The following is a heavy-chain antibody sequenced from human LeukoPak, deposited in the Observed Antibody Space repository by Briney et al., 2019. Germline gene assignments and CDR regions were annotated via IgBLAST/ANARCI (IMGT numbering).Heavy chain of an antibody. CDR1: GGSFSGYY. D-gene: IGHD3-10*01. Sequence: SETLSLTCAVYGGSFSGYYWSWIRQPPGKGLEWIGEINHSGSNNYNPSLKSRVTISVDTSKNQFSLKLSSVTAADMAVYYCARARGAYYGSGSYYPSSSYFDYWGQGTLVTVSS. CDR2: INHSGSN. CDR3: ARARGAYYGSGSYYPSSSYFDY. J-gene: IGHJ4*02. V-gene: IGHV4-34*01.